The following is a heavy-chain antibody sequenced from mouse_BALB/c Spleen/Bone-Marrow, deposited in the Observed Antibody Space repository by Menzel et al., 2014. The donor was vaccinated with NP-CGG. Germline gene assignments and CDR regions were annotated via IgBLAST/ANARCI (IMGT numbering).Heavy chain of an antibody. V-gene: IGHV10-1*02. CDR2: IRSKSNNYAT. Sequence: EVKLMESGGGLVQPKGSLKLSCAASGFTFNTYAMNWVRQAPGKGLEWVARIRSKSNNYATYYADSVKDRFTISRDYSQSKLFLQMNNLKTEDTAIYYCVKSDGYFCDYWGQGTSLTVSS. D-gene: IGHD2-3*01. CDR1: GFTFNTYA. CDR3: VKSDGYFCDY. J-gene: IGHJ2*03.